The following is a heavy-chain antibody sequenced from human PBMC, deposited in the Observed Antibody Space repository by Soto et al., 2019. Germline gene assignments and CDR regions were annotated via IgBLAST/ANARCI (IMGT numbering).Heavy chain of an antibody. CDR3: AKTLTGSGWYDSYYFDY. Sequence: GGSLRLSCAATGFTFSSYAMSWVRQAPGKGLEWVSAISGSGGSTYYADSVKGRFTISRDNSKNTLYLQMNSLRAEDTAVYYCAKTLTGSGWYDSYYFDYWGQGTLVTVSS. CDR1: GFTFSSYA. J-gene: IGHJ4*02. CDR2: ISGSGGST. D-gene: IGHD6-19*01. V-gene: IGHV3-23*01.